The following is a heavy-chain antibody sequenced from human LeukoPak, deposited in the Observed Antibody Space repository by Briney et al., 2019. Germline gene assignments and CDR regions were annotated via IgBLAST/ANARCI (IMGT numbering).Heavy chain of an antibody. CDR3: ARNIVVVTARAFDI. Sequence: SETLSLTCTVSGYYISDGFYWDWIRQTPGKGLEWIGSIFHGGTTYYNPSLKSRVTISVDTSKNQFSLKLSSVTAADTAVYYCARNIVVVTARAFDIWGQGTMVTVSS. J-gene: IGHJ3*02. CDR1: GYYISDGFY. CDR2: IFHGGTT. D-gene: IGHD2-21*02. V-gene: IGHV4-38-2*02.